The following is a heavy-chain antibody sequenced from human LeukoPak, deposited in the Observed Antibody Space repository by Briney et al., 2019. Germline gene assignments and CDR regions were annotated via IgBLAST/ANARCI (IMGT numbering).Heavy chain of an antibody. CDR1: GYTFTVFY. D-gene: IGHD2-8*01. CDR2: INPNSGGI. J-gene: IGHJ4*02. V-gene: IGHV1-2*02. Sequence: ASVKVSCKASGYTFTVFYIHWVRQAPGQGLEWMGWINPNSGGINYAQKFQGRVTMTRDTSISAAYMQLSSLRSDDTAVYYCARVNGMLGSSDYWGQGTLVTVSS. CDR3: ARVNGMLGSSDY.